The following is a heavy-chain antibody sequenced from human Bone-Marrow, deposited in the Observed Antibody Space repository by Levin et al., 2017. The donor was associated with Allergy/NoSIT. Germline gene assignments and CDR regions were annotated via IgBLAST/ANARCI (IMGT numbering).Heavy chain of an antibody. J-gene: IGHJ4*02. CDR1: GFTFDDYA. D-gene: IGHD2-2*01. CDR2: ISWNSGSI. V-gene: IGHV3-9*01. CDR3: AKDTGYQLLGDYFDY. Sequence: LSLTCAASGFTFDDYAMHWVRQAPGKGLEWVSGISWNSGSIGYADSVKGRFTISRDNAKNSLYLQMTSLRAEDTALYYCAKDTGYQLLGDYFDYWGQGTLVTVSS.